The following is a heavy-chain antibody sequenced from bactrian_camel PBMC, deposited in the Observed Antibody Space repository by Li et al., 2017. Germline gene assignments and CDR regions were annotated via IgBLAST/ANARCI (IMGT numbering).Heavy chain of an antibody. CDR2: IYADAGRI. D-gene: IGHD3*01. CDR1: GFTFSDAG. V-gene: IGHV3S7*01. CDR3: TVEDMGCTYCGDGAYCGSPDFGY. J-gene: IGHJ6*01. Sequence: HVQLVESGGGSVQPGGSLRLSCAASGFTFSDAGMSWHRQTPGKDLEWVSGIYADAGRINYADSVKGRFTISRDNAEKTLFLQMNNLTPEDTAMYYCTVEDMGCTYCGDGAYCGSPDFGYWGQGTQVTVS.